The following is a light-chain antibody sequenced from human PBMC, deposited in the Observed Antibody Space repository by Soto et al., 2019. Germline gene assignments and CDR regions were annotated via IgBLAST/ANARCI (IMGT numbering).Light chain of an antibody. CDR3: QQYGSSPT. J-gene: IGKJ5*01. CDR2: GAS. CDR1: QSLTPRY. Sequence: PGDRATLSCRASQSLTPRYSALYQQKPGQATRLLIYGASSWPTGIPDRFSGSGSGTDFTLTISRLEPEDFAVYYYQQYGSSPTFGQGTRLEIK. V-gene: IGKV3-20*01.